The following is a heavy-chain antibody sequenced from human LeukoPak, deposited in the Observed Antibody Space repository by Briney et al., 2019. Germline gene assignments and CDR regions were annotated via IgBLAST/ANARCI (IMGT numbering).Heavy chain of an antibody. Sequence: KPGGSLRLSCVASGFTFSDYYMSWIRQAPGKGLEWVSYIRSSGTTIHYADSVKGRFTISRDNAKNSLYLQMNSLRAEDTAVYYCAKDHKLPFDYWGQGTLVTVSS. D-gene: IGHD1-26*01. J-gene: IGHJ4*02. CDR1: GFTFSDYY. CDR3: AKDHKLPFDY. V-gene: IGHV3-11*01. CDR2: IRSSGTTI.